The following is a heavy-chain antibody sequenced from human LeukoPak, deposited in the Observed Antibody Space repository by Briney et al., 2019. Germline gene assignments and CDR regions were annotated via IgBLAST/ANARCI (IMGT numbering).Heavy chain of an antibody. CDR3: ARGGGYCSSTSCRWGGFDY. CDR1: GGSISSGGYY. V-gene: IGHV4-31*03. D-gene: IGHD2-2*03. Sequence: SETLSLTCTVSGGSISSGGYYWSWIRQHPGEGLEWIGYIYYSGSTYYNPSLNGRVTIPVDTSKNQFSLKLSSVTAADTAVYYCARGGGYCSSTSCRWGGFDYWGQGTLVTVSS. J-gene: IGHJ4*02. CDR2: IYYSGST.